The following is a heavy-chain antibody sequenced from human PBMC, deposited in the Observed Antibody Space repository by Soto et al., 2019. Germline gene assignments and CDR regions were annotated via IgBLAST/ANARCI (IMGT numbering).Heavy chain of an antibody. J-gene: IGHJ4*02. Sequence: WGSLRLSCAVSGFNVMSYWMSWVRQAPGKGLEWVASIKEDGSEIYYLHSVRGRFSISRDSAGNALHLTMDYLSAEDTGVYFCARDIGFDYVNWGQGTLVTVSS. CDR1: GFNVMSYW. V-gene: IGHV3-7*01. CDR2: IKEDGSEI. CDR3: ARDIGFDYVN. D-gene: IGHD3-16*01.